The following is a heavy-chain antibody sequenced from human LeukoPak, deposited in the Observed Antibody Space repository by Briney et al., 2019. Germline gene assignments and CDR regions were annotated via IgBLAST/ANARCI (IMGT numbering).Heavy chain of an antibody. J-gene: IGHJ6*03. V-gene: IGHV3-21*01. Sequence: GGSLRLSCAASGFTFSNYNINWVRQAPGKGLEWVSSISSSSSYIYYADSVTGRFTISRDNAKNSLYLQMNSLRAEDTAVYYCARERGHYYMDVWGKGTTVTVSS. CDR3: ARERGHYYMDV. CDR1: GFTFSNYN. CDR2: ISSSSSYI.